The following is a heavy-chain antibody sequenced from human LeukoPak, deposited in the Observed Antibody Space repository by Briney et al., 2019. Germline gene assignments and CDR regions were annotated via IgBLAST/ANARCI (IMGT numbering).Heavy chain of an antibody. Sequence: GESLKISCKGSRHSSTNSWIAWVRQKPGKGLEWMGIIFPDDSDTRYSPSFQGQVTISADKSISTAYLEWSSLKASDTAMYYCARGAGDCVNGVCYSYNWFDPWGQGTLVTVSS. D-gene: IGHD2-8*01. J-gene: IGHJ5*02. CDR2: IFPDDSDT. CDR3: ARGAGDCVNGVCYSYNWFDP. CDR1: RHSSTNSW. V-gene: IGHV5-51*01.